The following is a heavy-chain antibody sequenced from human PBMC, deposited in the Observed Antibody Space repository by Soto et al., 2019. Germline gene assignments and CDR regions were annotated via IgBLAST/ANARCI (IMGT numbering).Heavy chain of an antibody. D-gene: IGHD2-21*02. CDR2: IHPSGGGT. Sequence: QVQLVQSGAEVRKPGASVKVSCKPSGYTFNTYYLHWLRQAPGQALEWMGVIHPSGGGTTYAQKFLGRGTETRDTSTTALFMESSSLRSDDTSVYYCARGGHIAVVTASFDNWGQGTLVTVSS. V-gene: IGHV1-46*02. CDR3: ARGGHIAVVTASFDN. J-gene: IGHJ4*02. CDR1: GYTFNTYY.